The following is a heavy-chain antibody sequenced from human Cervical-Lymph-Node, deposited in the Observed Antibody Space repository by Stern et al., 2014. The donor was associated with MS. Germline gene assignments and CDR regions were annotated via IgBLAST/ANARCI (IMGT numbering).Heavy chain of an antibody. J-gene: IGHJ5*02. D-gene: IGHD1-1*01. CDR1: GGNFSVLA. V-gene: IGHV1-69*06. CDR3: ALLSYNSGPES. Sequence: QLVQSGAEVKKPESSVKVSCQASGGNFSVLAISWVRQAPGQRPEWMGGIIPILETATSAQKFQGRVTITADRSTSRVHMEMTSLRGEDTAVFYCALLSYNSGPESWGQGTLVTVSS. CDR2: IIPILETA.